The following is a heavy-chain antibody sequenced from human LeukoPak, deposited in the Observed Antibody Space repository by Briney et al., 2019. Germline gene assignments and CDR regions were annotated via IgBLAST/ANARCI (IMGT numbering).Heavy chain of an antibody. V-gene: IGHV4-39*07. J-gene: IGHJ4*02. CDR3: ARAPDY. Sequence: SETLSLTCTVSGAPFTSSDYYWGWIRQPPGKGLEWIGSIYYSGSTYYNPSLKSRVTISADTSRNQFSLKLTSVAAADTAVYYCARAPDYWGQGTLVTVSS. CDR2: IYYSGST. CDR1: GAPFTSSDYY.